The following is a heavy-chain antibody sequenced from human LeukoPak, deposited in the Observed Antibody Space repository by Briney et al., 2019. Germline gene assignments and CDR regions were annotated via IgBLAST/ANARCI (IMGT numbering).Heavy chain of an antibody. Sequence: GASVTVSCKASGYTFTSYGISWVRQAPGQGLEGMGWISAYNGNTNYAQKLQGRVTMTTDTSTSTAYMELRSLRSDDTAVYYCARAESGYDSPDYWGQGTLVTVSS. D-gene: IGHD5-12*01. V-gene: IGHV1-18*01. J-gene: IGHJ4*02. CDR1: GYTFTSYG. CDR3: ARAESGYDSPDY. CDR2: ISAYNGNT.